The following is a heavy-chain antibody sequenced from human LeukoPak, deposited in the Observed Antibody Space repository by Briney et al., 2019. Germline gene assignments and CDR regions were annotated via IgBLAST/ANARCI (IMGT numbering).Heavy chain of an antibody. CDR2: ISSSSSTI. J-gene: IGHJ4*02. CDR1: GFTFSSYS. Sequence: GGSLRLSCAASGFTFSSYSMNWVRQAPGKGLEWVSYISSSSSTIYYADSVKGRFTISRDNAKNSLYLQMNSLRAEDTAVYYCARDWHSDSSGYFVYWGQGTLVTVSS. V-gene: IGHV3-48*01. D-gene: IGHD3-22*01. CDR3: ARDWHSDSSGYFVY.